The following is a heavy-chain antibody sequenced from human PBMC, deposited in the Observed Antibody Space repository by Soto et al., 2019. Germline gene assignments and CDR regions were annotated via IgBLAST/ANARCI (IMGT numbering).Heavy chain of an antibody. Sequence: SSETLSLTCTVSGGSISSYYWSWIRQPPGKGLEWIGYIYYSGSTNYNPSLKSRVTISVDTSKNQFSLKLSSVTAADTAVYYCARGGAATHFSYWGQGTLVTVSS. D-gene: IGHD1-26*01. CDR3: ARGGAATHFSY. V-gene: IGHV4-59*01. CDR2: IYYSGST. J-gene: IGHJ4*02. CDR1: GGSISSYY.